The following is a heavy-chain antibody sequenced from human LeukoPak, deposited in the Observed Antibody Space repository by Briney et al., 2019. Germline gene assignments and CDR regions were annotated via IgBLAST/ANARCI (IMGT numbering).Heavy chain of an antibody. V-gene: IGHV4-30-4*01. J-gene: IGHJ4*01. CDR1: GGSISSGDYS. CDR3: ARAKSQRGYTYGPHTYFDY. Sequence: KTSETLSLTCTVSGGSISSGDYSWSWIRQPPGQGLEWIGYIYYSGSTYYNPSLKSRVTISVDTSQKQFSLKLNSVTAADTAVYYCARAKSQRGYTYGPHTYFDYWGQGTLVTVSS. D-gene: IGHD5-18*01. CDR2: IYYSGST.